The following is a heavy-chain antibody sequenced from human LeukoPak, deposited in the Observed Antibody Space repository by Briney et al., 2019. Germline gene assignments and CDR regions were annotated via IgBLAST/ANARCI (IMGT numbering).Heavy chain of an antibody. V-gene: IGHV3-66*01. D-gene: IGHD1-26*01. Sequence: PSETLSLTCAVYGGSFSGYYWSWVRQAPGKGLEWVSVIYSGGSTYYADSVKGRFTISRDNSKNTLYLQMNSLRAEDTAVYYCARDSGGSYHFDYWGQGTLVTVSS. CDR2: IYSGGST. J-gene: IGHJ4*02. CDR1: GGSFSGYY. CDR3: ARDSGGSYHFDY.